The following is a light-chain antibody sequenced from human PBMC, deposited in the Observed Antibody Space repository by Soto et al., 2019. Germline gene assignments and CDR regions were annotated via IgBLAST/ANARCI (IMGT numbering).Light chain of an antibody. CDR1: SSDVGDYNY. CDR2: DVS. CDR3: SSYTSSSTLV. Sequence: QSVLTQPASVSGSPGQSITISCTGTSSDVGDYNYVSWYQQHPGKAPKLMIYDVSNRPSGVSNRCSGSKSGNTASLTSSGLQAEDEADYYCSSYTSSSTLVFGGGTKLTVL. V-gene: IGLV2-14*01. J-gene: IGLJ2*01.